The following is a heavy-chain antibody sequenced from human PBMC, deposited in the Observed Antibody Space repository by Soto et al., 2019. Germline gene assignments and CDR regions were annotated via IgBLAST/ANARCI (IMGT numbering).Heavy chain of an antibody. CDR3: ARAVAVIAATPPQENNWFDP. J-gene: IGHJ5*02. CDR1: GYTFSNYG. CDR2: ISAYNGAT. D-gene: IGHD2-15*01. Sequence: QVHLVQSVAEVKKPGASVKVSCKASGYTFSNYGITWVRQAPGQGLEWMGWISAYNGATSYAQKFQGRGTMTTDTSTTTAYMELRSLTSDDTALYFCARAVAVIAATPPQENNWFDPWGQGTLVTVSS. V-gene: IGHV1-18*01.